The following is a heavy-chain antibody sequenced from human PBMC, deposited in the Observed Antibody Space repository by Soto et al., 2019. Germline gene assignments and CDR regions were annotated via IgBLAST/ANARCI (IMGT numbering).Heavy chain of an antibody. Sequence: QVQLVESGGGVVQPGRSLRLSCAASGFIFNEYGMHWVCQVPGKGLVWVAVIWDDGSNKYYADSVRGRFTFSRDNSRNTMSLQMNSLRVEDTAIYYCARWGCSGSNCNLNQRSFDLWGQETLITVSS. CDR3: ARWGCSGSNCNLNQRSFDL. D-gene: IGHD2-15*01. CDR1: GFIFNEYG. CDR2: IWDDGSNK. V-gene: IGHV3-33*01. J-gene: IGHJ4*02.